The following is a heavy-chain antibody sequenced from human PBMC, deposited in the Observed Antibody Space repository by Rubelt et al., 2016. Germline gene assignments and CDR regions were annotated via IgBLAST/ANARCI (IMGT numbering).Heavy chain of an antibody. CDR2: MTPNSGNT. CDR3: ARGSGRFYDVLLD. D-gene: IGHD1-26*01. J-gene: IGHJ4*02. CDR1: GYTFTSYD. Sequence: QVQLVQSGAEVKKPGASVKVSCKASGYTFTSYDINWVRQATGQGLEWMGYMTPNSGNTGYAQKFRARVTLTRTTAISTAYMELSSLRSDDTAVYYCARGSGRFYDVLLDWGQGTLVTVSS. V-gene: IGHV1-8*01.